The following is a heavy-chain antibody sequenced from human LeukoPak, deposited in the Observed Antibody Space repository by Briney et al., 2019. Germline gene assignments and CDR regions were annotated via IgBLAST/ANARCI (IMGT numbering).Heavy chain of an antibody. CDR1: GGSISSYY. CDR2: IYYSGSS. D-gene: IGHD3-10*01. CDR3: ARDTMVRGVINANWFDP. J-gene: IGHJ5*02. V-gene: IGHV4-59*01. Sequence: SETLSLTCTGSGGSISSYYWRWIRQPPGKGLEGIGYIYYSGSSNYNPPLKSRVTISVDTTKNQFSLKLSSVTAADTAVYYCARDTMVRGVINANWFDPWGQGTLVTVSS.